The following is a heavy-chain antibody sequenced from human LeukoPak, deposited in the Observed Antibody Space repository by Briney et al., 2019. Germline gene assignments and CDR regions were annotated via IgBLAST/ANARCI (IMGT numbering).Heavy chain of an antibody. V-gene: IGHV4-38-2*01. CDR3: ARHLARITIFGVARGYFDY. D-gene: IGHD3-3*01. CDR1: GYSISSGYY. CDR2: IYHSGST. J-gene: IGHJ4*02. Sequence: SETLSLTCAVSGYSISSGYYWGSIRQPPAKGLEWIGSIYHSGSTYYNPSLKSRVTISVDTSKNQFSLKLSSVTAADTAVYYCARHLARITIFGVARGYFDYWGQGTLVTVSS.